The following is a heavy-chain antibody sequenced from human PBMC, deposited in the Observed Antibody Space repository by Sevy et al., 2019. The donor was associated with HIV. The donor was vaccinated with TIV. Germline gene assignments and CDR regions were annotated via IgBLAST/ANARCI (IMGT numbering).Heavy chain of an antibody. CDR3: ARESSVGFYFDY. CDR2: IGTAGDT. J-gene: IGHJ4*02. V-gene: IGHV3-13*01. D-gene: IGHD3-22*01. Sequence: GGSLRLSCAASGFTFSSYDMHWVRQATGKGLEWVSAIGTAGDTYYPGYVKGRFTISSENAKNSLYLQMNSLRAGDTAVYYCARESSVGFYFDYWGQGTLVTVSS. CDR1: GFTFSSYD.